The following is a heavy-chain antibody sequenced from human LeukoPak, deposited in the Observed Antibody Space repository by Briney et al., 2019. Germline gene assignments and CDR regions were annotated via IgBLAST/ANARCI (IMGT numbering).Heavy chain of an antibody. V-gene: IGHV1-69*13. Sequence: ASVKVSCKASEGTFSSYAISWVRQAPGQGLEWMGGIIPIFGTANYAQKFQGRVTITADESMSTAYMELSSLRSEDTAVYYCARRYCSGGSCYSGRWFDPWGQGTLVTVPS. J-gene: IGHJ5*02. CDR3: ARRYCSGGSCYSGRWFDP. CDR2: IIPIFGTA. CDR1: EGTFSSYA. D-gene: IGHD2-15*01.